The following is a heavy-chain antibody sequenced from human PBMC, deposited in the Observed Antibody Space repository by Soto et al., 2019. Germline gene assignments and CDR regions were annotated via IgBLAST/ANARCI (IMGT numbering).Heavy chain of an antibody. J-gene: IGHJ6*02. CDR1: GGSISSSNW. CDR2: IYHSGST. CDR3: ARGSLVNYSGYDLLIYHRAYYYYGMDV. Sequence: QVQLQESGPGLVKPSGTLSLTCAVSGGSISSSNWWSWVRQPPGKGLEWIGEIYHSGSTNYNPSLKSRVTISVDKSKNQFSLKLSSVTAADTAVYYCARGSLVNYSGYDLLIYHRAYYYYGMDVWGQGTTVTVSS. D-gene: IGHD5-12*01. V-gene: IGHV4-4*02.